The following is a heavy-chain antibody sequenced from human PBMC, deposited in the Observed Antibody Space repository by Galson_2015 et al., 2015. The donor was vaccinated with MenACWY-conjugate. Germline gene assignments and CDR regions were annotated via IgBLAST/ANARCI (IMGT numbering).Heavy chain of an antibody. V-gene: IGHV3-74*01. CDR3: AKTRGASFYFDS. D-gene: IGHD1-26*01. J-gene: IGHJ4*02. CDR2: INPGGSST. CDR1: GFIFNTFW. Sequence: SLRLSCAASGFIFNTFWMHWVRQAPGKGLVWVSRINPGGSSTTYADSVKDRFTISRDNAKNTLYLQMNSLRPEDTAVFYCAKTRGASFYFDSWGRATLVPVSS.